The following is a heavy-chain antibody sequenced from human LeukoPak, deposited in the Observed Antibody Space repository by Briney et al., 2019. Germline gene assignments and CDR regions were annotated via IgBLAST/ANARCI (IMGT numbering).Heavy chain of an antibody. D-gene: IGHD1-26*01. Sequence: ASVKVSCKASGGTFSSYAISWVRQAPGQGLEWMGRIIPTFGIANYAQKFQGRVTITADKSTSTAYMELSSLRSEDTAVYYCARDRGELLYYLDYWGQGTLVTVSS. CDR1: GGTFSSYA. CDR3: ARDRGELLYYLDY. J-gene: IGHJ4*02. V-gene: IGHV1-69*04. CDR2: IIPTFGIA.